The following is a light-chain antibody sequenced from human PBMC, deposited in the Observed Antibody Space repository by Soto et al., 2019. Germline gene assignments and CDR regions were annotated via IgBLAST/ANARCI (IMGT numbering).Light chain of an antibody. CDR1: SSDVGIYNL. CDR3: CSYTRSGSFV. Sequence: QSVLTQPASVSGPPGQPITISCTGTSSDVGIYNLVSWYQHFPGKAPKLMIYEVNKRPSGVSNRFSGSKSGSTASLTISGLQADDEADYYCCSYTRSGSFVFGTGTKVTVL. CDR2: EVN. J-gene: IGLJ1*01. V-gene: IGLV2-23*02.